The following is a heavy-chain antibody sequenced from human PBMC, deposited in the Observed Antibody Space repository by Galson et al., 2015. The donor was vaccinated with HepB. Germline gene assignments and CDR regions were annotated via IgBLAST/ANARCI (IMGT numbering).Heavy chain of an antibody. D-gene: IGHD1-1*01. CDR1: GDSISSGDYY. V-gene: IGHV4-30-4*01. CDR2: IYYSGNT. J-gene: IGHJ6*03. CDR3: ARTLSTHYYYYYYMDV. Sequence: LSLTCTVSGDSISSGDYYWSWIRQPPGKGLEWLAYIYYSGNTDYNPSLKTRLTISADTSKNQLSLKLNSVTATDTAVYYCARTLSTHYYYYYYMDVWGKGTTVTVSS.